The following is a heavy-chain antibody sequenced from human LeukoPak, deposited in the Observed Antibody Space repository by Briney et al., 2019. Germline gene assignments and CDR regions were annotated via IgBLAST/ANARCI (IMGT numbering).Heavy chain of an antibody. CDR3: ATGRSCTTCYLPDY. Sequence: GGSLRLSCAASGFTFNNYWMSWVRQAPGKGLEWVANINQDGGEKYYVDSVKGRFTISRDNAKNSLSLQMNSLRAEDTAVYHCATGRSCTTCYLPDYWGQGTLVTVSS. V-gene: IGHV3-7*01. D-gene: IGHD2-2*01. J-gene: IGHJ4*02. CDR2: INQDGGEK. CDR1: GFTFNNYW.